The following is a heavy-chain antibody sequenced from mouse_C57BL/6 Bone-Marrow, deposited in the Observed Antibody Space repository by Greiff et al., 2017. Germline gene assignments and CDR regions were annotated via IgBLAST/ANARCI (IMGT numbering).Heavy chain of an antibody. CDR2: IYPGDGDT. CDR1: GYAFSSSW. CDR3: ARNLLRGFAY. J-gene: IGHJ3*01. Sequence: VKLQESGPELVKPGASVKISCKASGYAFSSSWMNWVKQRPGKGLEWIGRIYPGDGDTNYNGKFKGKATLTADKSSSTAYMQLSSLTSEDSAVYFCARNLLRGFAYWGQGTLVTVSA. D-gene: IGHD2-1*01. V-gene: IGHV1-82*01.